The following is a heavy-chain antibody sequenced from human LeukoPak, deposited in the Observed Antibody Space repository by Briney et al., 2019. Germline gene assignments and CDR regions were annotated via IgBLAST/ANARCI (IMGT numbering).Heavy chain of an antibody. CDR2: IYYSGST. V-gene: IGHV4-39*06. CDR1: GVSISSSSYY. CDR3: ARVPLGRQLDY. Sequence: SETLSLTCTVSGVSISSSSYYWGWLRQPPGKGLEWIGSIYYSGSTYYNPSLKSRVTISVDTSNNQFTLKLSSVTAADTAVYYCARVPLGRQLDYWGQGTLVTVSS. J-gene: IGHJ4*02. D-gene: IGHD2-15*01.